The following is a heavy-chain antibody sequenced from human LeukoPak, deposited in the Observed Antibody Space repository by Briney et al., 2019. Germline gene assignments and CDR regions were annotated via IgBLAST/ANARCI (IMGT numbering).Heavy chain of an antibody. J-gene: IGHJ6*02. V-gene: IGHV4-34*01. CDR3: ARGPTGGVLGYYYYGMDV. CDR1: GGSFSGYY. D-gene: IGHD1-1*01. CDR2: INHSGST. Sequence: KTSETLSLTCAVYGGSFSGYYWSWIRQPPGKGLEWIGEINHSGSTNYNPSLKSRVTISVDTSKNQFSLKLSSVTAADTAVYYCARGPTGGVLGYYYYGMDVWGQGTTVTVSS.